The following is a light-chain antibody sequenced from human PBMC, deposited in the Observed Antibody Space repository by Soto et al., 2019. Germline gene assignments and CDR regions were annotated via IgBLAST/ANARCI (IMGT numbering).Light chain of an antibody. CDR1: QSISTY. CDR3: QQSYSTPRT. CDR2: AAS. Sequence: DIQMAQSPSSLSASVGDRVTITCRASQSISTYLNWYQQKPGKAPNLLIYAASSLQSGVPSTFSSSGSGTDFTLTISSLQPEDFATYYCQQSYSTPRTFGQGTKVDIK. V-gene: IGKV1-39*01. J-gene: IGKJ1*01.